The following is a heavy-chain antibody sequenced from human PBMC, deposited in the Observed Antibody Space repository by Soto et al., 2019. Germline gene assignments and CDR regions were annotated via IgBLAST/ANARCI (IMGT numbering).Heavy chain of an antibody. V-gene: IGHV1-8*01. CDR2: MTPKRETP. CDR1: GYDFNIYD. D-gene: IGHD3-3*01. Sequence: QVHLVQSGAEVKKPGASVKVCCTASGYDFNIYDIHWVRQSTGQGLEWMGWMTPKRETPGYAPKFQGRFTMTRATSRSAVYMELSSLGSEDTAVYFCARGGHGFWSGETYYYAMDVWGQGPTVTVSS. CDR3: ARGGHGFWSGETYYYAMDV. J-gene: IGHJ6*02.